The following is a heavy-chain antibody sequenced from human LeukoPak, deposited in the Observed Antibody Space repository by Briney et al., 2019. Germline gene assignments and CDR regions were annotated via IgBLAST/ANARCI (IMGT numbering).Heavy chain of an antibody. CDR1: GGSISSGDYY. CDR2: MYYSGST. D-gene: IGHD3-22*01. CDR3: ARPYYYDSRIDP. Sequence: ASQTLSLTCTVSGGSISSGDYYWRWIRQPPGKGLEWIAYMYYSGSTYYNPSLKSRVTMSADTSKNQLSLKLSSVTAADTALYYCARPYYYDSRIDPWGQGILVTVSS. J-gene: IGHJ5*02. V-gene: IGHV4-30-4*01.